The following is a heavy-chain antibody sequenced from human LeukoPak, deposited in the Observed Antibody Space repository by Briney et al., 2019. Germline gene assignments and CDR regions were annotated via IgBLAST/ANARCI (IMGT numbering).Heavy chain of an antibody. Sequence: PSETLSLTCAVSGGSISSGGYSWNWIRQPPGKGLEWIGYIYHSGSTDYNPSLKSRVTISIDGSKNQFSLKLSSVTAADTAVYYCARASRGYYDSSGYYYINYYYGMDVWGQGTTVTVSS. CDR1: GGSISSGGYS. CDR3: ARASRGYYDSSGYYYINYYYGMDV. V-gene: IGHV4-30-2*01. D-gene: IGHD3-22*01. J-gene: IGHJ6*02. CDR2: IYHSGST.